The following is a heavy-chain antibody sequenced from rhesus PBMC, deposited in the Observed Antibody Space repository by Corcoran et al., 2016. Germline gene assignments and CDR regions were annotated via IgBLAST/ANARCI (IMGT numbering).Heavy chain of an antibody. Sequence: QVQLQESGPGLVKPSETLSLTCAVSGGSIRSSNWWSWIRQPPGKGLEWIGYISGSSGSTYSNPSLKGRVTISTAPSKNQFSLKLSSVTAADTAVYYCAIFGGLDSWGQGVVVTVSS. D-gene: IGHD3-3*01. J-gene: IGHJ6*01. CDR2: ISGSSGST. CDR1: GGSIRSSNW. V-gene: IGHV4-65*01. CDR3: AIFGGLDS.